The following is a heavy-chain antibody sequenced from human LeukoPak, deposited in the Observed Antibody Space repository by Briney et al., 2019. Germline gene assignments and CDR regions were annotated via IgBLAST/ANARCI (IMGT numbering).Heavy chain of an antibody. Sequence: GGSLRLSCAASGFTFSSYDMHWVRQTPGKGLEWVAIISYDGNNKYYGDSVKGRFTISRDNSKNTLYLQMNSLRVEDTAVYYCAKRNGFWGQGTLVTVSS. D-gene: IGHD1-1*01. V-gene: IGHV3-30*18. CDR3: AKRNGF. CDR2: ISYDGNNK. CDR1: GFTFSSYD. J-gene: IGHJ4*02.